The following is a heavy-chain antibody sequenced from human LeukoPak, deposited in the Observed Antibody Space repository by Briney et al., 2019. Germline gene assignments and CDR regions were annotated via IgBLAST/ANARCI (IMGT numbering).Heavy chain of an antibody. J-gene: IGHJ3*02. V-gene: IGHV3-21*01. Sequence: ASGFXFSSXXXXWVXXAXXXXXEXXSSXXSXSSYIYYADSVKGRFTISRDNAKNSLYLQMNSLRAEDTAVYYCASSPTDWDIVRSGDAFDIWGQGTMVTVSS. CDR3: ASSPTDWDIVRSGDAFDI. CDR2: XXSXSSYI. CDR1: GFXFSSXX. D-gene: IGHD2-15*01.